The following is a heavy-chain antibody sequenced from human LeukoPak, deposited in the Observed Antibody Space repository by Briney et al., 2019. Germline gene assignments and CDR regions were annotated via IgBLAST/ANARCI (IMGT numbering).Heavy chain of an antibody. CDR1: GGSFSGSY. CDR2: INHSGST. D-gene: IGHD5-18*01. CDR3: ASTIYSYGS. V-gene: IGHV4-34*01. J-gene: IGHJ4*02. Sequence: SETLSLTCAVYGGSFSGSYWSWIRQPPGKGLEWIGEINHSGSTNYNPSLKSRVTISVDTSKNQFSLKLSSVTAADTAVYYCASTIYSYGSWGQGTLATVSS.